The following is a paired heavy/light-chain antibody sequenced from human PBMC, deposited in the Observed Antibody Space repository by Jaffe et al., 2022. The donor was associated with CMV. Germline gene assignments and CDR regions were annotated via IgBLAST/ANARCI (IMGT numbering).Light chain of an antibody. V-gene: IGLV3-25*03. CDR3: QSADSSGSSYV. Sequence: SYELTQPPSVSVSPGQTARITCSGDALPRRHVYWYQQKPGQAPLLVISKDSERPSGIPERFSGSSSGTAVTLTISGVQAEDEADYYCQSADSSGSSYVFGTGTKVTVL. J-gene: IGLJ1*01. CDR1: ALPRRH. CDR2: KDS.
Heavy chain of an antibody. CDR1: GFKFKNAW. CDR2: IKSKTDGGTT. CDR3: TADLPGGVSDYFDY. V-gene: IGHV3-15*01. D-gene: IGHD3-16*01. J-gene: IGHJ4*02. Sequence: EVQLVESGGGLVKPGGSLGLSCAASGFKFKNAWMSWVRQAPGKGLEWVGRIKSKTDGGTTDYAAPVKGRFTISRDDSKNTLYLHMNSLKTEDTGVYYCTADLPGGVSDYFDYWGQGTLVTVSS.